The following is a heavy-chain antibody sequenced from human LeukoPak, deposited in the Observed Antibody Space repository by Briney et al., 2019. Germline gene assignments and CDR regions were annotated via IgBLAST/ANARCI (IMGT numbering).Heavy chain of an antibody. Sequence: GGSLRLSCAASGFTFSSYGMHWVRQAPGEGMEWVAFIRYDGSNKYYADSVKGRFTISRDNSKNTLYLQMNSLRAEDTAVYYCAKDLAGNFDYWGRGTLVTVSS. J-gene: IGHJ4*02. CDR1: GFTFSSYG. V-gene: IGHV3-30*02. CDR3: AKDLAGNFDY. CDR2: IRYDGSNK.